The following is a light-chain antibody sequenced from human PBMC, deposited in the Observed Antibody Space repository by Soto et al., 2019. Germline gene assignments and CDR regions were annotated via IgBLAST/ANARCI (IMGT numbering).Light chain of an antibody. CDR3: SSYTSSSTYVV. CDR1: SSDVGGYNY. V-gene: IGLV2-14*01. Sequence: QSALTQPASVSVSPGQSITISCTGTSSDVGGYNYVSWYQQHPGKAPKLMIYDVSNRPSGVSNRFSGYKSGNTASLTISGRQAEDEADYYCSSYTSSSTYVVFGGGTKLTVL. CDR2: DVS. J-gene: IGLJ2*01.